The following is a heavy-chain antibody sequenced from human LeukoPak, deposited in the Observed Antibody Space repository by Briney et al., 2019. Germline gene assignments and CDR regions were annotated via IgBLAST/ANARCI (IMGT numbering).Heavy chain of an antibody. J-gene: IGHJ5*02. D-gene: IGHD2-15*01. V-gene: IGHV3-7*05. Sequence: GGSLRLSCAGSGCQFNTYWISWIRQAPGKGLQWLGNIKEDGSETYYVGSLKGRLTISRDNAKNSSFLEMSSLGVEDTAVYYCARDVGRFCTRGSCFSDAWGQGTLVTVSS. CDR1: GCQFNTYW. CDR3: ARDVGRFCTRGSCFSDA. CDR2: IKEDGSET.